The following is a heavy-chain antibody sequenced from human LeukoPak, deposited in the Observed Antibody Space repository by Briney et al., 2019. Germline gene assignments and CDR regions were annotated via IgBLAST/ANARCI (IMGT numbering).Heavy chain of an antibody. CDR3: ARDGAGYDYVWGSYVRAYFDY. Sequence: AGGSLRLSCVASGFNFDDYGMNWVRQAPGKGLEWVSYISSSGSTIYYADSVKGRFTISRDNAKNSLYLQMNSLRAEDTAVYYCARDGAGYDYVWGSYVRAYFDYWGQGTLVTVSS. D-gene: IGHD3-16*01. V-gene: IGHV3-48*03. CDR2: ISSSGSTI. J-gene: IGHJ4*02. CDR1: GFNFDDYG.